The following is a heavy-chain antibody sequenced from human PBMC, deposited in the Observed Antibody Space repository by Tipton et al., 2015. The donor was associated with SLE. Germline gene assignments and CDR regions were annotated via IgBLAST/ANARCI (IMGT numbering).Heavy chain of an antibody. D-gene: IGHD4-11*01. Sequence: GLVKPSETLSLTCTVSGGSISSYYWSWIRQPPGKGLEWIGYIYYSGSTNYNPSLKSRVTISVDTSKNQFSLKLNSVTAADTAVYYCARRSDDYSNWFDPWGQGSLVSVSS. CDR2: IYYSGST. CDR3: ARRSDDYSNWFDP. CDR1: GGSISSYY. V-gene: IGHV4-59*12. J-gene: IGHJ5*02.